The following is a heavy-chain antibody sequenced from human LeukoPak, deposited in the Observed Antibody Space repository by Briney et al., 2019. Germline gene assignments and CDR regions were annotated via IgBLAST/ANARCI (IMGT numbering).Heavy chain of an antibody. CDR3: ARGSYDSSGYYLSGDY. D-gene: IGHD3-22*01. CDR1: GDSITNSNYY. J-gene: IGHJ4*02. Sequence: SETLSLTCTASGDSITNSNYYWGWGRQPPGKGLEWIGEIYHSGSTNYNPSLKSRVTISVDKSKNQFSLKLSSVTAADTAVYYCARGSYDSSGYYLSGDYWGQGTLVTVSS. CDR2: IYHSGST. V-gene: IGHV4-39*07.